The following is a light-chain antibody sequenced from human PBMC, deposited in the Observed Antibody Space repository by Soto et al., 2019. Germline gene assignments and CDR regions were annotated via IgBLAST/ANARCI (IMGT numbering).Light chain of an antibody. V-gene: IGKV3-20*01. Sequence: EIVLTQSPGTLSLSPGGRATLSCRASQSVSSTYLVWLQHKPGQAPRLLIYGASSRATGIPDRFSGSGSGTDFTLTISRLEPEDFAVYYCHQYGSSPNTFGQGTKLEIK. J-gene: IGKJ2*01. CDR2: GAS. CDR1: QSVSSTY. CDR3: HQYGSSPNT.